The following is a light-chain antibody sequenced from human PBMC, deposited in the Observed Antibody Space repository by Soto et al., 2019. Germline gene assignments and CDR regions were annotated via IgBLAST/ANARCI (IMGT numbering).Light chain of an antibody. V-gene: IGLV2-14*03. J-gene: IGLJ2*01. CDR3: SSYTRRSTVV. Sequence: QSALTQPASVSGSPGQSITISCTGTSSDVDGYDYVSWYQQHAGKAPKLLIYDVSYRPSGVSNRFSGSKSGNTASLTISGLQAGDEGDYYCSSYTRRSTVVFGAGTKLTVL. CDR2: DVS. CDR1: SSDVDGYDY.